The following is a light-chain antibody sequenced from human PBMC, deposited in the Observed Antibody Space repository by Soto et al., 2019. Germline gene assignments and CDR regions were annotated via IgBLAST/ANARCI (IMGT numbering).Light chain of an antibody. CDR1: SCDVGAYHF. CDR2: EVT. J-gene: IGLJ1*01. CDR3: SSYTSSNTPYV. V-gene: IGLV2-14*01. Sequence: QSVLTQPASVSGSPGQSITISCTGSSCDVGAYHFVSWYQHHPGKAPKLILYEVTARPSGVSSRFSGSKSGNTASLTIFGLQADDEANYYCSSYTSSNTPYVFGTGTKVTVL.